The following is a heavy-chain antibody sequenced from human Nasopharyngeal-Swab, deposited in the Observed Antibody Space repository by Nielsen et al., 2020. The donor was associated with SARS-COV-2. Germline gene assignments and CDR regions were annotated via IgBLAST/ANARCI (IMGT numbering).Heavy chain of an antibody. CDR2: ISYDGSNK. V-gene: IGHV3-30*03. CDR1: GFTFSSYG. Sequence: SCAASGFTFSSYGMHWVRQAPGKGLEWVAVISYDGSNKHYADSVKGRFTISRDNSKNTLYLQMNSLRAEDTAVYYCAREAQTGYSSGWTYYYYGMDVWGQGTTVTVSS. D-gene: IGHD6-19*01. CDR3: AREAQTGYSSGWTYYYYGMDV. J-gene: IGHJ6*02.